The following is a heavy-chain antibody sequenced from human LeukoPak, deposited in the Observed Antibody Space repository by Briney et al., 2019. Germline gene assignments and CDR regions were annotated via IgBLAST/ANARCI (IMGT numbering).Heavy chain of an antibody. CDR2: INHSGST. CDR1: GGSFSGYY. CDR3: AREDYYGSGVDY. Sequence: ASETLSLTCAVYGGSFSGYYWSWIRQPPGKGLEWIGEINHSGSTNYNPSLKSRVTMSVDTSQKQFSLRLTSVRAADTAVYYCAREDYYGSGVDYWGQGTLVTVSS. V-gene: IGHV4-34*01. J-gene: IGHJ4*02. D-gene: IGHD3-10*01.